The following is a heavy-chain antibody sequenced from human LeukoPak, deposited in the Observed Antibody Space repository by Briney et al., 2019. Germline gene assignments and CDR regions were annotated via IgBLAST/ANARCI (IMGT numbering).Heavy chain of an antibody. Sequence: PGGSLRLSCAASGFTFSSHWMCWVRQAPGKGLEWVAEINPDGSQKFYVDSVKGRFIISRDNAKNSLYLQMDSLRAEDTAVYYCARDPHYGALDIWGLGTMVTVSS. D-gene: IGHD3-10*01. V-gene: IGHV3-7*01. CDR1: GFTFSSHW. CDR3: ARDPHYGALDI. J-gene: IGHJ3*02. CDR2: INPDGSQK.